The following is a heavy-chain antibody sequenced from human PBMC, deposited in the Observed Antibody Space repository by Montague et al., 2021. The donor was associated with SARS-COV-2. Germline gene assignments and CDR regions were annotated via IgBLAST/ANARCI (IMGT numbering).Heavy chain of an antibody. Sequence: QSVAEVKTPGESLKISCRASGYTFTNYWIGWVRQMPGKGLEWMGIIYPGDSDAIYSPSLQGQVTFSVDRSISTAYLQWSSLKASDTAMYYCARGRHSSSRAAFAIWGQGTLVTVSS. CDR2: IYPGDSDA. V-gene: IGHV5-51*01. CDR1: GYTFTNYW. D-gene: IGHD2-2*01. J-gene: IGHJ3*02. CDR3: ARGRHSSSRAAFAI.